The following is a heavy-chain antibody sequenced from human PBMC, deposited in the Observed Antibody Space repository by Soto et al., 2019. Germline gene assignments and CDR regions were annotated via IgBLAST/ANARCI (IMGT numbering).Heavy chain of an antibody. CDR1: GGSVTNSSYY. J-gene: IGHJ4*02. CDR3: VSQRTTVPTQAYFDY. Sequence: SETRSLTCTVSGGSVTNSSYYGGGIRQSPGKGLEWIGSVYYRGRSYSKSSVKSRVTISVDTSKNRFSLSLNSVTASDTAVYFCVSQRTTVPTQAYFDYWGPGALVTVSS. D-gene: IGHD4-17*01. V-gene: IGHV4-39*01. CDR2: VYYRGRS.